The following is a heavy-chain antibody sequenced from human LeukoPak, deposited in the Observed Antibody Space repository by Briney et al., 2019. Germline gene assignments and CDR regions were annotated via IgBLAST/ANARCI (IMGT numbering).Heavy chain of an antibody. J-gene: IGHJ5*02. Sequence: GASVKVSCKASGYTFTSYGISWVRQAPGQGLEWMGWISAYNGNTNYAQKLQGRVTMTTDTSTSTAYMELRSLRSDDTAVYYCAREGYSSSWYPTNWFDPWGQGTLVTVSS. CDR2: ISAYNGNT. CDR3: AREGYSSSWYPTNWFDP. V-gene: IGHV1-18*01. CDR1: GYTFTSYG. D-gene: IGHD6-13*01.